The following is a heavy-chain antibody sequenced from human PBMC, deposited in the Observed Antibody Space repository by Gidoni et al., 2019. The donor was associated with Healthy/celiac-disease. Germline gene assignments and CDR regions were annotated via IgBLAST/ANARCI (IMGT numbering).Heavy chain of an antibody. Sequence: QVQLLESGGGLLQPGRSLSLSWPASGFTFRSHGMDWVRQVPGKGLEWVAVIWYDGSNKCYADSVKGRFTISRDNSKNTLYLQMNSLRAEDTAVYYCARDKESYGDYGGNWFDPWGQGTLVTVSS. V-gene: IGHV3-33*01. CDR2: IWYDGSNK. D-gene: IGHD4-17*01. CDR1: GFTFRSHG. CDR3: ARDKESYGDYGGNWFDP. J-gene: IGHJ5*02.